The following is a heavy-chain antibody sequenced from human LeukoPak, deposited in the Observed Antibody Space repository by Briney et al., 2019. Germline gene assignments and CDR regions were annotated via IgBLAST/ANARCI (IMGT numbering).Heavy chain of an antibody. CDR3: AKDPRMVRGVIGPV. CDR1: GYTFSSYA. J-gene: IGHJ4*02. D-gene: IGHD3-10*01. CDR2: ISGSGGST. V-gene: IGHV3-23*01. Sequence: GGSLRLSCAASGYTFSSYAMSWVRQAPGKRLEWVSAISGSGGSTYYADSVKGRFTISRDNSKNTLYLQMNSLRAEDTAVYYCAKDPRMVRGVIGPVWGQGTLVTVSS.